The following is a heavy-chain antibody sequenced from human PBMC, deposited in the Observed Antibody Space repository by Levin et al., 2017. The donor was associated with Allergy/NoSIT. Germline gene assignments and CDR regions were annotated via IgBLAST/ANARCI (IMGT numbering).Heavy chain of an antibody. CDR1: GASISSKNW. CDR2: IDHSGST. D-gene: IGHD4-17*01. Sequence: SETLSLTCDVSGASISSKNWWSWVRQPPRKGLEWIGEIDHSGSTNYNSSLESRATISVDKAKNQFSLKVTSVTAADTAVYYCARDRGGDYGDYYFDSWGQGTRVTVSS. CDR3: ARDRGGDYGDYYFDS. V-gene: IGHV4-4*02. J-gene: IGHJ4*02.